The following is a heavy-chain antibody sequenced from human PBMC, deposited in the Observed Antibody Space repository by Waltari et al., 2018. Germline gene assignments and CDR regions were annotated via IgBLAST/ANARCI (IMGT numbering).Heavy chain of an antibody. D-gene: IGHD1-26*01. CDR3: ARENHFYSGSYRNYYYYMDV. V-gene: IGHV3-21*01. CDR2: ISSSSSYI. Sequence: EVQLVESGGGLVKPGGSLRLSCAASGFTFSSYSMNWVRQAPGKGLEWVSSISSSSSYIYYADSVKGRFTISRDNAKNSLYLQMNSLRAEDTAVYYCARENHFYSGSYRNYYYYMDVWGKGTTVTVSS. J-gene: IGHJ6*03. CDR1: GFTFSSYS.